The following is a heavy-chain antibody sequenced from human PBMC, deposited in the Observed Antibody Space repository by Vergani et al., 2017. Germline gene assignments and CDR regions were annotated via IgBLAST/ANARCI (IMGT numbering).Heavy chain of an antibody. CDR3: GRDRWSSSWYGSDY. J-gene: IGHJ4*02. Sequence: QVQLVQSGAEVKKPGSSVKVSCKASGYTFTGYYMHWVRQAPGQGLEWMGWINPNSGGTNYAQKFQGRVTLTRDTSISTAYMELSRLRSDGTAVYYCGRDRWSSSWYGSDYWGQGTLVTVSS. CDR1: GYTFTGYY. D-gene: IGHD6-13*01. V-gene: IGHV1-2*02. CDR2: INPNSGGT.